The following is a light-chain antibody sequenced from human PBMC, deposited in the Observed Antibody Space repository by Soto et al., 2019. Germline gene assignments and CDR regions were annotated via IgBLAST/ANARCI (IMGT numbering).Light chain of an antibody. Sequence: EIVMTQSPATLSVSPGERATLSCRASQSVSSNLAWSKQKPGQPPRLLIYGASSRSAGIPARFSGSGSGTDFTLTISSLQSEDFAVYYCQQYNNWPPTFGQGTKVEIK. CDR2: GAS. CDR1: QSVSSN. V-gene: IGKV3-15*01. J-gene: IGKJ1*01. CDR3: QQYNNWPPT.